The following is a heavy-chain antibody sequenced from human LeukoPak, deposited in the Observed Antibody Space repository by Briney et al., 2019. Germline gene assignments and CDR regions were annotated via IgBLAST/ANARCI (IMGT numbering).Heavy chain of an antibody. CDR1: GGSFSGYY. J-gene: IGHJ6*02. V-gene: IGHV4-34*01. CDR3: ASETGIAAAGTESGAYYYYGMDV. D-gene: IGHD6-13*01. Sequence: SETLSLTCAVYGGSFSGYYWSWIRQPPGKGLEWIGEINHSGSTNYNPSLKSRVTISVDTSKNQFSLKLSSVTAADTAVYYCASETGIAAAGTESGAYYYYGMDVWGQGTTVTVSS. CDR2: INHSGST.